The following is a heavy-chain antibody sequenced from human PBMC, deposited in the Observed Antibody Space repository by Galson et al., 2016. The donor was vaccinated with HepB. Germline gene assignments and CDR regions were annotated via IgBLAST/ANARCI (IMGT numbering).Heavy chain of an antibody. Sequence: SLRLSCAASGFTFRSHWVHWVRQVPGKGLVWVSRISPDGSVTNYADSVKGRFTNSRDNAKKTLYLQMNSRRAEDTAVYFCAKDAVAGSGSCNYWGQGTQVTVSS. CDR1: GFTFRSHW. D-gene: IGHD3-10*01. CDR2: ISPDGSVT. J-gene: IGHJ4*02. CDR3: AKDAVAGSGSCNY. V-gene: IGHV3-74*01.